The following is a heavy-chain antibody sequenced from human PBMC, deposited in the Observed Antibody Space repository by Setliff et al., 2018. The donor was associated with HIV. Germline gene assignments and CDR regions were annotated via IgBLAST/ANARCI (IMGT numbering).Heavy chain of an antibody. CDR2: ISGYNGHT. CDR1: GYTFSSFA. J-gene: IGHJ4*02. D-gene: IGHD5-12*01. CDR3: ARIGYSGYDFAYGLDD. Sequence: ASVKVSCKASGYTFSSFAMSWVRQAPGQGLEWVAWISGYNGHTNYAQRFQGRVTVTTDTSTSTAYMELRSLRADDTAVYYCARIGYSGYDFAYGLDDWGQGTLVTV. V-gene: IGHV1-18*01.